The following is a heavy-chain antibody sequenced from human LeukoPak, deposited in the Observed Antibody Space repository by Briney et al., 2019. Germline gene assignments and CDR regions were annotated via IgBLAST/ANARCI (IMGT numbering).Heavy chain of an antibody. CDR3: ARSRRITMVRGVIIGWFDP. V-gene: IGHV1-3*01. D-gene: IGHD3-10*01. CDR2: INASNGNT. J-gene: IGHJ5*02. CDR1: GYTFTSYA. Sequence: GASVKVSCKASGYTFTSYAMHWVRQAPGQRLEWMGWINASNGNTKYSQKFQGRVTITRGTSASTAYMELSSLRSEDTAVYYCARSRRITMVRGVIIGWFDPWGQGTLVTVSS.